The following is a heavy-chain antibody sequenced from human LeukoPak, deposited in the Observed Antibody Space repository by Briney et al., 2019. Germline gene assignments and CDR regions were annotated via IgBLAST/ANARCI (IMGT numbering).Heavy chain of an antibody. CDR1: GYTFTGYY. V-gene: IGHV1-2*02. CDR3: ARTYYYDSSGPVTDY. J-gene: IGHJ4*02. Sequence: ASVKVSCKASGYTFTGYYMHWVRQAPGQGLEWMGWINPNSGGTNYAQKFQGRVTMTRDTSISTAYMELSRPRSDDTAVYYCARTYYYDSSGPVTDYWGQGTLVTVSS. D-gene: IGHD3-22*01. CDR2: INPNSGGT.